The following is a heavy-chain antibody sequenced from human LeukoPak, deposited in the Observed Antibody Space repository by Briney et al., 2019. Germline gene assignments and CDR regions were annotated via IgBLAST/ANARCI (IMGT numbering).Heavy chain of an antibody. D-gene: IGHD3-22*01. CDR2: ISNSGST. Sequence: SETLSLTCSVSGGSISGNYWSWIRQPAGKGLEWIGHISNSGSTNYNPSLKSRVTMSVDTAKNQFSLKLSSVTAADTAVYYCARASRGSFNYFDYWGQGTLVTVSS. J-gene: IGHJ4*02. V-gene: IGHV4-4*07. CDR1: GGSISGNY. CDR3: ARASRGSFNYFDY.